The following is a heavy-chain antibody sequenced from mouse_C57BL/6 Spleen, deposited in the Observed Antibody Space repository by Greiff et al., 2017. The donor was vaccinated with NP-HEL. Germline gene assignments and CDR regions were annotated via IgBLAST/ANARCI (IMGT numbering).Heavy chain of an antibody. J-gene: IGHJ1*03. CDR1: GYSITSGYY. CDR3: ARLGRYFDV. D-gene: IGHD4-1*01. V-gene: IGHV3-6*01. CDR2: ISYDGSN. Sequence: EVQLQESGPGLVKPSQSLSLTCSVTGYSITSGYYWNWIRQFPGNKLEWMGYISYDGSNNYNPSLKNRISITRDTSKNQFFLKLNSVTTEDTATYYCARLGRYFDVWGTGTTVTVSS.